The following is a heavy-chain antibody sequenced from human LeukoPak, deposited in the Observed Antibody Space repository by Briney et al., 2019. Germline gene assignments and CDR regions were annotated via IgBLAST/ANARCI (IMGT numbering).Heavy chain of an antibody. D-gene: IGHD6-13*01. J-gene: IGHJ6*03. CDR2: MNPNSGNT. CDR3: ARGRGSSWYYYYYMDV. CDR1: GYTFTSYD. Sequence: ASVKVSCKASGYTFTSYDINWVRQATGQGLEWMGWMNPNSGNTGYAQKFQGRVTITRNTSISTAYMELSSLRSEDTAVYYCARGRGSSWYYYYYMDVWGKGTTVTISS. V-gene: IGHV1-8*03.